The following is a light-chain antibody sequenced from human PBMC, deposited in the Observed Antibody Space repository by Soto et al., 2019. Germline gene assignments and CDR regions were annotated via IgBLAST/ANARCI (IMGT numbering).Light chain of an antibody. CDR1: QDISND. J-gene: IGKJ2*01. CDR3: QHYDNVPYT. CDR2: DAS. V-gene: IGKV1-33*01. Sequence: DIQMTQSPSSLSASVGDRVTITCQASQDISNDLNWYQQKPGKAPKLLINDASRLQPGVPSRFSGSVSGTDFTFTISSLQPEAIATYYCQHYDNVPYTFGQGTKLEIK.